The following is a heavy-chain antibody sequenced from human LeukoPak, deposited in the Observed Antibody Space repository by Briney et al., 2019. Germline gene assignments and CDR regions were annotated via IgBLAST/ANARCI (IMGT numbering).Heavy chain of an antibody. V-gene: IGHV4-4*02. D-gene: IGHD3-10*01. CDR3: ARILLWFGVGDYMDV. J-gene: IGHJ6*03. CDR1: GGSISSSNW. CDR2: INHSGST. Sequence: SETLSLTCAVSGGSISSSNWWSWVSQPPGKGLEWIGEINHSGSTNYNPSLKSRVTISVDTSKNQFSLKLSSVTAADTAVYYCARILLWFGVGDYMDVWGKGTTVTISS.